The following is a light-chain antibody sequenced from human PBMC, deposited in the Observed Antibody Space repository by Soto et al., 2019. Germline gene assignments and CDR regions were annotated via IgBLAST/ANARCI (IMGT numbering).Light chain of an antibody. CDR3: QQLNSYPPWT. CDR1: QSISSY. J-gene: IGKJ1*01. CDR2: AAS. V-gene: IGKV1-9*01. Sequence: DVQMTQSPSSLSASVGDRATITCRASQSISSYLAWYQQKPGKAPKLLIYAASTLQSGVPSRFSGSGSGTEFTLTISSLQPEDFATYYCQQLNSYPPWTFGQGTKVDIK.